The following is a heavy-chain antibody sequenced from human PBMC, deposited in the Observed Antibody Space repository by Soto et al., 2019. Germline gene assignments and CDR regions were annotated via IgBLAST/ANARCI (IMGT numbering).Heavy chain of an antibody. J-gene: IGHJ4*02. D-gene: IGHD3-22*01. CDR2: MSTSSESM. Sequence: GGSLTLSCAASGFSFSRHSLDWVRQAPGRGLEWVSTMSTSSESMYHDVSVKGGFVISRDNTKNSLYLQKDSLRADDTAVYYRARKSYSGDSGFYAYWGQGALVTVSS. V-gene: IGHV3-21*01. CDR1: GFSFSRHS. CDR3: ARKSYSGDSGFYAY.